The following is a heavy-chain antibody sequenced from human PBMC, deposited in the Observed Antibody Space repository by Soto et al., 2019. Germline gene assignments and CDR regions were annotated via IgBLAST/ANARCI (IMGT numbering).Heavy chain of an antibody. J-gene: IGHJ6*02. V-gene: IGHV4-34*01. Sequence: PSETLSLTCAVYGGSFSGYYWTWVRQPPGKGLEWIGDINHSGSANSNSSLKSRVTISVDTSKNQLSLNLRSVTAADTAVYYCAREEVPQWFTRGYYGMDVWGQGTTFTVSS. CDR2: INHSGSA. CDR1: GGSFSGYY. D-gene: IGHD2-2*01. CDR3: AREEVPQWFTRGYYGMDV.